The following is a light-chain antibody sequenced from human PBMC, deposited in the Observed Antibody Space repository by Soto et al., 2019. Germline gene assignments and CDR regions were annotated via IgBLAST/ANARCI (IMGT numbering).Light chain of an antibody. CDR3: QSYDNSLSGSGV. CDR1: FSNIGAGYE. CDR2: GHN. Sequence: QSVLTQPPSVSGAPGQMVTISCTGSFSNIGAGYEVHWYQQLPGTAPKLLISGHNNRPSGVPDRFFGSKSGTSASLTITGLQAEDEADYLCQSYDNSLSGSGVFGGGTKLTVL. V-gene: IGLV1-40*01. J-gene: IGLJ3*02.